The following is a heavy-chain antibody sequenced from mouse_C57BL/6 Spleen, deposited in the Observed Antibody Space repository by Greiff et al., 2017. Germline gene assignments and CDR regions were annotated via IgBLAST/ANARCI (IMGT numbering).Heavy chain of an antibody. CDR3: TGETAYAMED. CDR2: IRLKSDNYAT. D-gene: IGHD1-2*01. V-gene: IGHV6-3*01. J-gene: IGHJ4*01. CDR1: GFTFSNYC. Sequence: EVKVEESGGGLVQPGGSMKLSCVASGFTFSNYCMNWVRQSPEKGLEWVAQIRLKSDNYATHYAGSVKGRFTISRDDSKSSVYLQMNNLRAENTGIYYCTGETAYAMEDWGQGASVTVSS.